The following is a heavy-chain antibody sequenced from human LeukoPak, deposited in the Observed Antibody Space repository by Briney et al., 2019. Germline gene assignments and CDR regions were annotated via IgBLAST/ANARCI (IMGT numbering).Heavy chain of an antibody. CDR2: INHSGST. V-gene: IGHV4-34*01. J-gene: IGHJ4*02. D-gene: IGHD3-9*01. Sequence: SETLSLTCAVYGGSFSGYYWSWIRQPPGKGLGWIGEINHSGSTNYNPSLKSRVTISVDTSKNQFSLKLSSVTAADTAVYYCARGARYYDILTGPYYFDYWGQGTLVTVSS. CDR3: ARGARYYDILTGPYYFDY. CDR1: GGSFSGYY.